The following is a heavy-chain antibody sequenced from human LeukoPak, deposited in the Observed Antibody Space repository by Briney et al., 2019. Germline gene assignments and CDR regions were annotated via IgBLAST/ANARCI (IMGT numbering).Heavy chain of an antibody. D-gene: IGHD5-18*01. V-gene: IGHV4-39*02. CDR1: VGSISSSSYY. CDR3: ARDVDTAMVPSFDY. J-gene: IGHJ4*02. Sequence: KPSETLSLTCTVSVGSISSSSYYWGWIRQPPGKGLEWIGSIYYSGGTYYNPSLQSRDTISVDTSKNQFSLKLSSVTAADTAVYYCARDVDTAMVPSFDYWGQGTLVTVSS. CDR2: IYYSGGT.